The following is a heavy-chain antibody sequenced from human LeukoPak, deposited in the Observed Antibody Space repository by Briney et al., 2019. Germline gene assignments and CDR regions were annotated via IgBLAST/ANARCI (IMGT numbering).Heavy chain of an antibody. V-gene: IGHV4-59*01. J-gene: IGHJ3*02. D-gene: IGHD3-3*01. CDR3: ARSGGGWGGYPPHASDI. Sequence: SETLSLTCTVSGDYISSYYWTWIRQPPGKGLEWIGYVYNSGSTDYNPSLKSRVTISVNTYTNQYSLRLNSVTAADTSAYYCARSGGGWGGYPPHASDIWGQGTMVTVSS. CDR2: VYNSGST. CDR1: GDYISSYY.